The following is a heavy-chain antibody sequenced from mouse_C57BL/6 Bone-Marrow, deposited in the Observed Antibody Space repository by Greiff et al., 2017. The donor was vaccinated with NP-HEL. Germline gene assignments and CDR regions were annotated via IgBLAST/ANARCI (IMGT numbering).Heavy chain of an antibody. CDR2: IRLKSDNYAT. D-gene: IGHD2-5*01. V-gene: IGHV6-3*01. CDR1: GFTFSNYW. Sequence: EVQVVESGGGLVQPGGSMKLSCVASGFTFSNYWMNWVRQSPEKGLEWVAQIRLKSDNYATHYAESVKGRFTISRDDSKSSVYLQMNNLRAEDTGIYYCTSYYSNYGAWFAYWGQGTLVTVSA. CDR3: TSYYSNYGAWFAY. J-gene: IGHJ3*01.